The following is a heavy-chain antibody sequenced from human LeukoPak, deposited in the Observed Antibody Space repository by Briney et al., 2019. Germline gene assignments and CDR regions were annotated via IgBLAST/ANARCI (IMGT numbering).Heavy chain of an antibody. J-gene: IGHJ1*01. CDR2: INHSGST. V-gene: IGHV4-34*01. D-gene: IGHD1-26*01. CDR3: ARHTLGATEH. CDR1: GGSFSGYY. Sequence: SETLSLTCAVYGGSFSGYYWSWIRQPPGKGLEWIGEINHSGSTNYNPSLKSRVTISVDTSKNQFSLKLSSVTAADTAVYYCARHTLGATEHWGQGTLVTVSS.